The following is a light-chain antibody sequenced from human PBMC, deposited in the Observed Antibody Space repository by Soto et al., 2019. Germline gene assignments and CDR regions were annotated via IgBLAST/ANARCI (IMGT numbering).Light chain of an antibody. CDR1: SSDVGYYDY. CDR3: ISYAGSNNFV. J-gene: IGLJ1*01. V-gene: IGLV2-8*01. CDR2: EVT. Sequence: QSALAQPPSASGFPGQSVTISCTGTSSDVGYYDYVSWYQQHPGKAPKLVIYEVTKRPSGVPDRVSASKSGNTASLTVSGLRAEDEADYYCISYAGSNNFVFGSGTKVTV.